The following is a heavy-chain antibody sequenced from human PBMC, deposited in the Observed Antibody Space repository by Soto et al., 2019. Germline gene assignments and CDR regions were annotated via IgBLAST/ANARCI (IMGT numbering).Heavy chain of an antibody. D-gene: IGHD3-22*01. Sequence: GGSLRLSCAASGFTLSTYSLNWVRQAPGKGLEWLSYISGSSHIIYYADSVKGRFTISRDNAKNSLYLQMNSLRAEDTAVYYCAKARDYYDSGGYYSGFDYWGQGALVTVSS. CDR2: ISGSSHII. CDR1: GFTLSTYS. V-gene: IGHV3-48*04. J-gene: IGHJ4*02. CDR3: AKARDYYDSGGYYSGFDY.